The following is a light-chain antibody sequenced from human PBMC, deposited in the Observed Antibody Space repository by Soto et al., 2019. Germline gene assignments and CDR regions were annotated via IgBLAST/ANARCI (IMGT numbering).Light chain of an antibody. V-gene: IGKV3-20*01. CDR2: GAS. CDR3: QQYGNSPPT. J-gene: IGKJ4*01. Sequence: EIVLTQSPGTLSLSPGERATLSCRASQGLSSNYLAWYQQRPGQDPRLLIYGASSRATGIPERFSGSGSATDFTLTISRLEPEDFAVYHCQQYGNSPPTFGGGTKVEI. CDR1: QGLSSNY.